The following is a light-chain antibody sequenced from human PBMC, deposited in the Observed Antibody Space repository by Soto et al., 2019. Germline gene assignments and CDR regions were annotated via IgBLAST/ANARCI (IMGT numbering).Light chain of an antibody. CDR2: DAS. V-gene: IGKV3-11*01. CDR1: QSVSRY. Sequence: EIVLTQSPATRSFSPVERATLSCRASQSVSRYLAWYQQKPGQAPRLLIYDASNRATGIPARFSGSGSGTDFTLTISSLEPEDFAVYYCQQRSNWPLTFGGGTKVDIK. J-gene: IGKJ4*01. CDR3: QQRSNWPLT.